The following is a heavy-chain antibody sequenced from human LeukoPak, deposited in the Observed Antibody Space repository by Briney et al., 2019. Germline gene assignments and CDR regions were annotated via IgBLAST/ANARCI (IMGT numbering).Heavy chain of an antibody. V-gene: IGHV1-2*02. CDR1: GYTFTGYY. CDR3: ARDVGIGDSSGYYGAFDI. Sequence: ASVKVSCKASGYTFTGYYMHWVRQAPGQGLEWMGWINPNSGGTNYAQKFQGRVTMTRDTSISTAYMELSRLRSDDTAVCYCARDVGIGDSSGYYGAFDIWGQGTMVTVSS. D-gene: IGHD3-22*01. J-gene: IGHJ3*02. CDR2: INPNSGGT.